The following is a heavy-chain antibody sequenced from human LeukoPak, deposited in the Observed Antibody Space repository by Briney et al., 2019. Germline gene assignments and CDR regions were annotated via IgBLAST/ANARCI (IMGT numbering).Heavy chain of an antibody. J-gene: IGHJ3*02. V-gene: IGHV3-74*01. CDR1: GFTFSGYY. D-gene: IGHD2-15*01. CDR2: INTDGSST. CDR3: AREIAGNDAFDI. Sequence: GGSLRLSCAASGFTFSGYYMSWVRQAPGKGLVWVSRINTDGSSTSYADSVKGRFTISRDNAKNTLYLQMNSLRAEDTAVYYCAREIAGNDAFDIWGQGAMVTVSS.